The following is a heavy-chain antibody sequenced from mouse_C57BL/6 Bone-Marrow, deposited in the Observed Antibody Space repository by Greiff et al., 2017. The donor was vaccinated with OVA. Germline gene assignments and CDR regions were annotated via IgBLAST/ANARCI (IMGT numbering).Heavy chain of an antibody. J-gene: IGHJ4*01. CDR3: ARHQVATNAMDY. CDR2: ISNGGGST. CDR1: GFTFSDYY. D-gene: IGHD1-1*01. Sequence: EVQRVESGGGLVQPGGSLKLSCAASGFTFSDYYMYWVRQTPEKRLEWVAYISNGGGSTYYPDTVKGRFTISRDHAKNTLYLQMSRLKSEDTAMYYCARHQVATNAMDYWGQGTSVTVSA. V-gene: IGHV5-12*01.